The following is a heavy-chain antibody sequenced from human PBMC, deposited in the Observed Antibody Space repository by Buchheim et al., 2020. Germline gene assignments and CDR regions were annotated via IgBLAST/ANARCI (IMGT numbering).Heavy chain of an antibody. CDR1: GFTVTNAW. D-gene: IGHD5-18*01. CDR2: IKSKTDGETI. V-gene: IGHV3-15*01. CDR3: TTGKSAMVAWGYY. J-gene: IGHJ4*02. Sequence: EVQLVESGGDLVKPGGSLRLSCAASGFTVTNAWMSWVRQAPGKGLEWVGRIKSKTDGETINYAAPVKGRFTMSRDDSKTNLYLQMDSLKTEDTAVYYCTTGKSAMVAWGYYWGQGTL.